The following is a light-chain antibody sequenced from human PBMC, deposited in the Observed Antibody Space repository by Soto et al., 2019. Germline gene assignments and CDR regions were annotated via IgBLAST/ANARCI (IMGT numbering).Light chain of an antibody. CDR1: QSVLYSSNNKNY. V-gene: IGKV4-1*01. CDR2: WAS. CDR3: QQYYSNPPT. Sequence: DIVMTQSPDSLAVSLGERATINCKSSQSVLYSSNNKNYLAWYQQKPGQPPQLLIYWASTRESGVPDRFSGTGSGTDFTLTISSLQAEDVAVYYCQQYYSNPPTFGGGTKVEIK. J-gene: IGKJ4*01.